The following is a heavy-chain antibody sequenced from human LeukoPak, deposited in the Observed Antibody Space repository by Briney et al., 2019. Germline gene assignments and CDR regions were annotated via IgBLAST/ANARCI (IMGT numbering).Heavy chain of an antibody. CDR2: ISDGSDK. Sequence: QSGGSLRLSCAASGFMFSKTGVHWVRQAPGKGLEWVAAISDGSDKYYAASLKGRFTISRDNSKNTLYLQINSLRFEDTAVYYCARDRSGLRLQFLEWAFEYWGQGTHVTVSS. D-gene: IGHD3-3*01. CDR1: GFMFSKTG. CDR3: ARDRSGLRLQFLEWAFEY. J-gene: IGHJ4*02. V-gene: IGHV3-30*03.